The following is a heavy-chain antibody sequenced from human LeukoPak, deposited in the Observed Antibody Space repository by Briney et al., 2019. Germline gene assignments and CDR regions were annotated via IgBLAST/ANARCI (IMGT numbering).Heavy chain of an antibody. CDR3: ARGYSGTYRFGY. V-gene: IGHV3-48*04. D-gene: IGHD1-26*01. CDR2: ISSSSSTI. CDR1: GFTFSSYG. J-gene: IGHJ4*02. Sequence: HPGGSLRLSCAASGFTFSSYGMSWVRQAPGKGLEWVSYISSSSSTIYYADSVEGRFTISRDNAKNTLYLQMSSLRAEDTAVYYCARGYSGTYRFGYWGQGTLVTVSS.